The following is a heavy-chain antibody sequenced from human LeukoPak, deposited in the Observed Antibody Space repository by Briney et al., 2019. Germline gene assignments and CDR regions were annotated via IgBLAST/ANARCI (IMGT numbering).Heavy chain of an antibody. J-gene: IGHJ4*02. V-gene: IGHV3-74*01. D-gene: IGHD4-23*01. Sequence: GGSLRLSCAASGFTFSSYWMNWVRQAPGKGLVWVSRIASDGSSTTYADSVKGRFSISRDNAKNTLYLQMNSVRVEDTAVYYCARGRPHGNDYWGQGTLVTVSS. CDR1: GFTFSSYW. CDR3: ARGRPHGNDY. CDR2: IASDGSST.